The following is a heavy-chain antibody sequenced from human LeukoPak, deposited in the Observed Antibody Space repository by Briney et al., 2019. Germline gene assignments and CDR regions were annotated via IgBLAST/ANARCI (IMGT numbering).Heavy chain of an antibody. D-gene: IGHD3-16*01. CDR3: VRGQLWSYYHDY. V-gene: IGHV3-23*01. CDR2: ISGSGGST. CDR1: GFTFSSYA. Sequence: QTGGSLRLSCAASGFTFSSYAMSWVRQAPGKGLEWVSAISGSGGSTYYADSVKGRFTISRDNSKNTLYLQMNSLRAEDTAVYYCVRGQLWSYYHDYWGQGTLVTVSS. J-gene: IGHJ4*02.